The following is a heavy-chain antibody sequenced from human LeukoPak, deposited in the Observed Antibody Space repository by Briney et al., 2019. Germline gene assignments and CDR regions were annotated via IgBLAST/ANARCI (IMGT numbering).Heavy chain of an antibody. V-gene: IGHV3-7*02. D-gene: IGHD3-10*01. CDR3: ARISRGYDADEFDY. J-gene: IGHJ4*02. Sequence: GGSLRLSCAASGFTFSSYWMSWVRQAPGKGLEWVATIKNDGSEKNYVDSVKGRFTISRDNAKNSLYLQMNSLRDEDTALYYCARISRGYDADEFDYWGQGALVTVSS. CDR1: GFTFSSYW. CDR2: IKNDGSEK.